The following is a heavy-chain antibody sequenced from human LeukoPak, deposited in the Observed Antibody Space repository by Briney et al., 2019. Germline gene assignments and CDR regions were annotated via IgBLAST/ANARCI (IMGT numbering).Heavy chain of an antibody. CDR1: GSAFSRSW. CDR2: INNDASRT. D-gene: IGHD1-26*01. CDR3: ASDGAYAMAV. V-gene: IGHV3-74*01. J-gene: IGHJ6*02. Sequence: PGGSLRLSCAASGSAFSRSWIHWVRQAPGKGLVWVSHINNDASRTTYADSVRGQFTISRDNAKNTVSLQMNSLRAEDTAVYYCASDGAYAMAVWGQGTTVTVSS.